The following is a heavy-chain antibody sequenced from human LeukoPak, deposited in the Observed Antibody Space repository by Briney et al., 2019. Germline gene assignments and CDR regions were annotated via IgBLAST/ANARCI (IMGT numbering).Heavy chain of an antibody. V-gene: IGHV3-53*01. CDR2: LYSGGSA. J-gene: IGHJ4*02. CDR1: GFTVSRNY. Sequence: PGGSLRLSCAASGFTVSRNYMSWVRQAPGKGLEWVSFLYSGGSAYYADSVRGRFTISRDNSKNTLYLQMNSLRAEDTAVYYCARVSGYGDYPPYWGQGTLVTVSS. D-gene: IGHD4-17*01. CDR3: ARVSGYGDYPPY.